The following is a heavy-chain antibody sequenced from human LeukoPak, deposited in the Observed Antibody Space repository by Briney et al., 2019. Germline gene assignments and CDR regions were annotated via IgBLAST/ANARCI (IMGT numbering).Heavy chain of an antibody. D-gene: IGHD3-16*01. CDR2: INRDGSEK. CDR3: AKVHTVTRYYFDY. V-gene: IGHV3-7*03. J-gene: IGHJ4*02. CDR1: GFTFSNFW. Sequence: GGSLRLSCAASGFTFSNFWMGWARQGPEKGLQWVASINRDGSEKHPVDSVKGRFTISRDNAKNSVFLEMSSLRAEDTAVYYCAKVHTVTRYYFDYWGQGTLVTVSS.